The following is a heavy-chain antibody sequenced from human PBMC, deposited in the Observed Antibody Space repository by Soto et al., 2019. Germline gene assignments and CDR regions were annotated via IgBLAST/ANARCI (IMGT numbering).Heavy chain of an antibody. CDR2: MNPNSGNT. Sequence: QVQLVQSGAEVKKPGASVKVSCKASGYTFTSYDINWVRQATGQGLEWMGWMNPNSGNTGYAQKFRGRVTMTRNTSISTAYMELCSLRSEDTVVDYCARARTRTGSRDVWGHGTTVTVSS. CDR1: GYTFTSYD. J-gene: IGHJ6*02. D-gene: IGHD1-1*01. CDR3: ARARTRTGSRDV. V-gene: IGHV1-8*01.